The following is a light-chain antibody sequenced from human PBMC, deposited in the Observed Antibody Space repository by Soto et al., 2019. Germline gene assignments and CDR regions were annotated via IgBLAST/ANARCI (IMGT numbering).Light chain of an antibody. CDR2: SNN. V-gene: IGLV1-47*02. CDR1: SSNIGSNY. CDR3: AAWDDSLSGYV. Sequence: QSVLTQPPSASGTPGQRVTISCSGSSSNIGSNYVYWYQQLPGTAPKLLIYSNNQRPSGVPDRFSGSKSGTSASLAISGLRSEDGADYYCAAWDDSLSGYVLGTGTKVTVL. J-gene: IGLJ1*01.